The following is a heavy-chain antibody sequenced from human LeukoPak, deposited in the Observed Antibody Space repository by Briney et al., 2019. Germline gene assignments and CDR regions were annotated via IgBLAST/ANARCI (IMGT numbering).Heavy chain of an antibody. V-gene: IGHV3-66*03. CDR2: IRDSGEA. J-gene: IGHJ5*02. CDR3: ARDRAANQDWVEFDP. Sequence: GGSLRLSCTASGFIFRDHAMSWFRQAPGKGLEWVGLIRDSGEAFYADFARGRFAISRDESENTLYLQMNSLRVEDTAVYFCARDRAANQDWVEFDPWGQGTPVIVSS. D-gene: IGHD3/OR15-3a*01. CDR1: GFIFRDHA.